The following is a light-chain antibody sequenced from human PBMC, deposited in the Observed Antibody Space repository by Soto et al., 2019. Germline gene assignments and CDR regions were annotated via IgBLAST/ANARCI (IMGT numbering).Light chain of an antibody. V-gene: IGKV2-30*01. CDR2: KVS. Sequence: DVVLTQSPLSLPVTLGQPASISCRSSQSLVYSDGDTDLNWFPQRPGQSPRRIIYKVSNRDSGVLDRCGCSGSCTDFTLNISRVEAEDVGVYYYVNHSHWPYTFGQGTKLEIK. J-gene: IGKJ2*01. CDR1: QSLVYSDGDTD. CDR3: VNHSHWPYT.